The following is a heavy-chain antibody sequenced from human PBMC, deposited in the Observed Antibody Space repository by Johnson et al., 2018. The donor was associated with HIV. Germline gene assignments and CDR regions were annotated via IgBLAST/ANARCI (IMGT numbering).Heavy chain of an antibody. CDR2: INWNGGST. CDR3: ARDGESQQLPLGDAFDI. D-gene: IGHD6-13*01. CDR1: GFTFDDYG. Sequence: VQLVESGGGLVQPGGSLRISCAASGFTFDDYGMSWVRQAPGKGLEWVSGINWNGGSTGYADSVKGRFTISRDNAKNSLYLQMSSLRVEDTAMYYCARDGESQQLPLGDAFDIWGQGTMVTVSS. J-gene: IGHJ3*02. V-gene: IGHV3-20*04.